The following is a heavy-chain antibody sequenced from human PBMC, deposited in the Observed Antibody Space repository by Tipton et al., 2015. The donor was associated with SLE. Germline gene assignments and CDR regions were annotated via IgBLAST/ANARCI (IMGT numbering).Heavy chain of an antibody. CDR2: IYYSGST. CDR1: GGSMSSSF. J-gene: IGHJ3*02. D-gene: IGHD4-17*01. V-gene: IGHV4-59*01. CDR3: ARGGYGDYSVLPAFDI. Sequence: TLSLTCTVSGGSMSSSFWSWVRQPPGKGLEWIGYIYYSGSTNYNPSLKSRVTISVDTSKNQFSLKLSSVTAADTAVYYCARGGYGDYSVLPAFDIWGQGTMVTVSS.